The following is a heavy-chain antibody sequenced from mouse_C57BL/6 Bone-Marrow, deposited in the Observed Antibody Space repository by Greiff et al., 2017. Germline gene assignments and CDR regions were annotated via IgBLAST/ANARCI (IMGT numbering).Heavy chain of an antibody. CDR2: ISSGGSYT. CDR1: GFTFSSYG. D-gene: IGHD1-1*01. Sequence: EVKLMESGGDLVKPGGSLKLSCAASGFTFSSYGMSWVRQTPDKRLEWVANISSGGSYTYYPDSVKGRFTISRDNAKNTLYLQMSSLKSEDTAMYYCARHRGSSFDYWGQGTTLTVSS. J-gene: IGHJ2*01. V-gene: IGHV5-6*01. CDR3: ARHRGSSFDY.